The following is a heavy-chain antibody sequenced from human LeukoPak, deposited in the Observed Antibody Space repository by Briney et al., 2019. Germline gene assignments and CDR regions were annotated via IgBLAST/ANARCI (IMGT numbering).Heavy chain of an antibody. Sequence: GGSLRLSCAASGFTFSDYYMSWIRQAPGKGLEGVSYISSSSSYTNYADSVKGRFTISRDNAKNSLYLQMNSLRAEDTAVYYCARSGYDILTGYYNYWGQGTLVTVSS. J-gene: IGHJ4*02. CDR3: ARSGYDILTGYYNY. D-gene: IGHD3-9*01. V-gene: IGHV3-11*06. CDR1: GFTFSDYY. CDR2: ISSSSSYT.